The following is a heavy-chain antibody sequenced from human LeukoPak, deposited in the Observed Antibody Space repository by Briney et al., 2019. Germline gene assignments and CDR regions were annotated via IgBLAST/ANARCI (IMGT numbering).Heavy chain of an antibody. V-gene: IGHV4-39*07. CDR3: ARERGDSSSWLDY. D-gene: IGHD6-13*01. CDR2: IYYSGST. J-gene: IGHJ4*02. Sequence: SETLSLTCTVSGGSISSSSYYWGWIRQPPGKGLEWIGSIYYSGSTYYNPSLKSRVTISVDTSKNQFSLKLSSVTAADTAVYYCARERGDSSSWLDYWGQGTLVTASS. CDR1: GGSISSSSYY.